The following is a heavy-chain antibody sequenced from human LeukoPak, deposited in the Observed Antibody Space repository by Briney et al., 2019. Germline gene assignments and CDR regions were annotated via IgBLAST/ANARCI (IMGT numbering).Heavy chain of an antibody. J-gene: IGHJ4*02. Sequence: ASVTVSCTASGYTFTSYDINWVRQAPGQGLEWMGWISAYNGNTNYAQKLQGRVTMTTDTSTSTAYMELRSLRSDDTAVYYCARSTALLGSGWYYFDYWGQGTLVTVSS. D-gene: IGHD6-19*01. CDR2: ISAYNGNT. CDR3: ARSTALLGSGWYYFDY. V-gene: IGHV1-18*01. CDR1: GYTFTSYD.